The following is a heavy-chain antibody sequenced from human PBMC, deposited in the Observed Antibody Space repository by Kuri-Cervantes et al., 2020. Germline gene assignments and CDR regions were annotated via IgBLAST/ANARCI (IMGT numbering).Heavy chain of an antibody. J-gene: IGHJ5*02. V-gene: IGHV3-48*01. CDR3: ARVGFWSGYLNWFDP. Sequence: DADPLKGRLIISRGDAQRSLYLQMNSLRAEDTAVYYCARVGFWSGYLNWFDPWGQGTLVTVSS. D-gene: IGHD3-3*01.